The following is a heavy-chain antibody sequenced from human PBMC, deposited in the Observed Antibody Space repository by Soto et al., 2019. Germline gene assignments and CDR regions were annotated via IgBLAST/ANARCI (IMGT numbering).Heavy chain of an antibody. CDR3: ARDDSSADYGDYGTFDY. J-gene: IGHJ4*02. CDR2: INWNGGSI. Sequence: EVQLVESGGGVVRPGGSLRLSCAASGFTFDDYGMSWVRQAPGKGLEWVSVINWNGGSIGYADSVRGRFTMSRDNAKNSLYLQMNSLRADDTALYYCARDDSSADYGDYGTFDYWGRGTLVTVSS. V-gene: IGHV3-20*04. D-gene: IGHD4-17*01. CDR1: GFTFDDYG.